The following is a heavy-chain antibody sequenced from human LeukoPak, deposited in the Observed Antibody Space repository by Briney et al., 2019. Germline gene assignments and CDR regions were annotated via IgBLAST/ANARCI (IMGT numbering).Heavy chain of an antibody. Sequence: GGSLRLSCAASGFTFSDYYMSWIRQAPGKGLEWVSYISSSGSKIDYADSVKGRFTISRDNSKNTLYLQMNSLRAEDTAVYYCAKGRLHSTAARPGYNWFDPWGQGTLVTVSS. J-gene: IGHJ5*02. CDR1: GFTFSDYY. CDR3: AKGRLHSTAARPGYNWFDP. D-gene: IGHD6-6*01. V-gene: IGHV3-11*01. CDR2: ISSSGSKI.